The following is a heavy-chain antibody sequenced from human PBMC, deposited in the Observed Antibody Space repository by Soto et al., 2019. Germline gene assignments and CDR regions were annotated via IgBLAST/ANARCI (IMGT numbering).Heavy chain of an antibody. CDR1: GFTFSSYS. J-gene: IGHJ5*02. V-gene: IGHV3-21*01. CDR2: ISGSSSNM. D-gene: IGHD3-3*01. Sequence: PGGLRLSCAASGFTFSSYSMNWVRQTPGKGLEWVSSISGSSSNMYYADSVKGRFTISRDNAKNSLYLQMNSLRAEDTAVYYCAKDPNYDFWSGYSGSGWFDPWGQGTLVTVSS. CDR3: AKDPNYDFWSGYSGSGWFDP.